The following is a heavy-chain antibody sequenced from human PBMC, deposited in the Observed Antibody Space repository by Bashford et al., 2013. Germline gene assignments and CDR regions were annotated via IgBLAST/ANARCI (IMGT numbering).Heavy chain of an antibody. Sequence: SETLSLTCTVSGGSISSGGYYWSWIRQHPGKGLEWIGYIYYSGSTNYNPSLKSRVTISVDTSKNQFSLKLSSVTAADTAVYYCARDAGSYRPTYGMDVWGQGTTVTVSS. V-gene: IGHV4-61*08. CDR3: ARDAGSYRPTYGMDV. J-gene: IGHJ6*02. CDR1: GGSISSGGYY. CDR2: IYYSGST. D-gene: IGHD1-26*01.